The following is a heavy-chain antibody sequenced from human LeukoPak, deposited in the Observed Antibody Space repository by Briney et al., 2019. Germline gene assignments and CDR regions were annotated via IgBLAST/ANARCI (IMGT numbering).Heavy chain of an antibody. J-gene: IGHJ5*02. CDR2: IYYSGST. D-gene: IGHD6-13*01. Sequence: SETLSLTCTVSGGSISSGDYYWSWIRQHPGKGLEWIGYIYYSGSTYYNPSLKSRVSISVDTSNNQFSLKLNSVTAADTAVYYCARAYTSSCRWFDPWGQGTLVTVSS. V-gene: IGHV4-31*03. CDR1: GGSISSGDYY. CDR3: ARAYTSSCRWFDP.